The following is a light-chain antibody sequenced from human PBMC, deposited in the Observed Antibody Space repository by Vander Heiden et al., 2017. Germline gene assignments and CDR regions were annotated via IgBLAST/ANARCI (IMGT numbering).Light chain of an antibody. Sequence: QPALTQPAPVSGSLGQSITISCTGTSSDVGGYNLVSWYQQRPGKAPKLMIYEVSKRPSGVSNRFSGSKSGNTASLTISGLQAEDEADYYCCSYAGSSTWVFGGGTKLTVL. CDR1: SSDVGGYNL. J-gene: IGLJ2*01. V-gene: IGLV2-23*02. CDR3: CSYAGSSTWV. CDR2: EVS.